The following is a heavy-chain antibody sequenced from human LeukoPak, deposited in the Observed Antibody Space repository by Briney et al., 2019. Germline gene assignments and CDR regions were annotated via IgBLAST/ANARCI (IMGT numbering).Heavy chain of an antibody. Sequence: ASVKVSCKASGYTFTSYGISWVRQAPGQGLEWMGWISAYNGNTNYAQKLQGRVTITADKSTSTAYMELSSLRSEDTAVYYCARDRPPDTAMAYWGQGTLVTVSS. CDR1: GYTFTSYG. CDR3: ARDRPPDTAMAY. V-gene: IGHV1-18*01. D-gene: IGHD5-18*01. CDR2: ISAYNGNT. J-gene: IGHJ4*02.